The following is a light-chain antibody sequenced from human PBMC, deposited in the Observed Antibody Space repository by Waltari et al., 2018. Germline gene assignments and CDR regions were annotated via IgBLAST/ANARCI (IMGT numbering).Light chain of an antibody. CDR2: DAS. CDR1: QGVTKY. J-gene: IGKJ2*01. V-gene: IGKV3-11*01. CDR3: HLRSNWRYT. Sequence: EIVLTQSPAILSLSPGERATLSCRPSQGVTKYLSWYQLKPGQAPRLLIYDASNRATGTPTRFSGSGSGTDFTLTISSLEPDDFAVYFCHLRSNWRYTFGQGTKLEI.